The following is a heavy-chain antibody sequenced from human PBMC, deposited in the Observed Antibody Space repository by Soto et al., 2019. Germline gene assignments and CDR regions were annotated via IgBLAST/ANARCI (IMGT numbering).Heavy chain of an antibody. J-gene: IGHJ6*02. CDR3: ARVPEYCSGGSCYPLGYYGMDV. Sequence: ASVKVSCKASGYTFTSYGISWVRQAPGQGLEWMGWISAYNGNTNYAQKLQGRVTMTTDTSTSTAYMELRSLRSDDTAVYYCARVPEYCSGGSCYPLGYYGMDVWGQGTAVTVYS. V-gene: IGHV1-18*04. CDR1: GYTFTSYG. CDR2: ISAYNGNT. D-gene: IGHD2-15*01.